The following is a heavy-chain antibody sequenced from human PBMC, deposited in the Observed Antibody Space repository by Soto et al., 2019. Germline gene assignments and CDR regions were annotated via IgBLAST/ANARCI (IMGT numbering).Heavy chain of an antibody. D-gene: IGHD6-6*01. J-gene: IGHJ6*03. Sequence: EVQLAESGGGLAQPGGSLRLSCAASGFTLSGYAMDWVRQAPGKGLEYVSGISSNGVVTYYANSVQGRFTISRDNSKNTVYLQMGSLIPEDMAVYYCARRSRPDFYYMDVWGKGTTVTVSS. CDR1: GFTLSGYA. V-gene: IGHV3-64*01. CDR2: ISSNGVVT. CDR3: ARRSRPDFYYMDV.